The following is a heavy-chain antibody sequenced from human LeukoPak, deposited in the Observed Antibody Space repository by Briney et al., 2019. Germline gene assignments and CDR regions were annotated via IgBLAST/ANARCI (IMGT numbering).Heavy chain of an antibody. Sequence: GGSLRLSCAASGFTFSSYEMNWVRQAPGKGLEWVSYISSSGSTIYYADSVKGRFTMSRDNAMNSVYLQMDSLRAADTAVYYCVKAFTKSGSYWDYFDFWGLGTLVAVSS. V-gene: IGHV3-48*03. CDR1: GFTFSSYE. CDR2: ISSSGSTI. J-gene: IGHJ4*02. D-gene: IGHD1-26*01. CDR3: VKAFTKSGSYWDYFDF.